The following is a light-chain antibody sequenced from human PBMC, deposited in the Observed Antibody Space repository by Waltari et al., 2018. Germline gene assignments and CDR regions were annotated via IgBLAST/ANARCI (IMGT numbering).Light chain of an antibody. CDR3: HQRNNFPWT. J-gene: IGKJ1*01. V-gene: IGKV3-11*01. CDR2: DAS. Sequence: VMTQSPLSLPVTLGQPATLSCRASQSVSSSLAWYRQKFGQAPRLLIYDASKRAKGIPARFSGSGSGTDFTLTISRLEPEDFAVYYCHQRNNFPWTFGQGTKVEIK. CDR1: QSVSSS.